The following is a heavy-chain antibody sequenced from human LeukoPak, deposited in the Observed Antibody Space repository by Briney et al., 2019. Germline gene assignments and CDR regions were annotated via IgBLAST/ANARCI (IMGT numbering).Heavy chain of an antibody. J-gene: IGHJ3*02. V-gene: IGHV3-48*02. D-gene: IGHD3-10*01. CDR1: GFTFSSDS. Sequence: GGSLRLSCAASGFTFSSDSMNWVRQAPGKGLEWVSYISSSSSTIYYADSVKGRFTISRDDAKNSLYLQMNSLRDEDTAVYYCARDLGTAYYYGSGRSYAFDIWGQGTMVTVSS. CDR2: ISSSSSTI. CDR3: ARDLGTAYYYGSGRSYAFDI.